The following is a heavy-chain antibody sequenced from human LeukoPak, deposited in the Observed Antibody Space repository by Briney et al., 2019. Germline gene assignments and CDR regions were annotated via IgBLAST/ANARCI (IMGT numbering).Heavy chain of an antibody. J-gene: IGHJ6*02. D-gene: IGHD6-19*01. CDR3: ASLSGWYRDYYYGMDV. V-gene: IGHV4-39*07. CDR1: GDSISSGTYY. Sequence: SETLSLTCTVSGDSISSGTYYWGWIRQPPGKGLDWIGSVYYSGSTHYNPSLKSRVTISVDTSKNQFSLKLSSVTAADTAVYYCASLSGWYRDYYYGMDVWGQGTTVTVSS. CDR2: VYYSGST.